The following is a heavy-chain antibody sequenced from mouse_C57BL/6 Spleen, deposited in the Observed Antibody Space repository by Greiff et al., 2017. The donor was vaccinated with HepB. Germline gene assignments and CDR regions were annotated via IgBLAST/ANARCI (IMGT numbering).Heavy chain of an antibody. V-gene: IGHV1-53*01. CDR3: ARDYYGSSPYYYAMDY. Sequence: LQQPGTELVKPGASVKLSCKASGYTFTSYWMHWVKQRPGQGLEWIGNINPSNGGTNYNEKFKSKATLTVDKSSSTAYMQLSSLTSEDSAVYYCARDYYGSSPYYYAMDYWGQGTSVTVSS. CDR2: INPSNGGT. CDR1: GYTFTSYW. D-gene: IGHD1-1*01. J-gene: IGHJ4*01.